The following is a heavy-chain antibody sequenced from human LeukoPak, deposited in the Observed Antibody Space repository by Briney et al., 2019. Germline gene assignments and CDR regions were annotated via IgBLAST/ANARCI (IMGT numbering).Heavy chain of an antibody. Sequence: PGGSLRLSCAASGFTFSSYSMNWVRQAPGKGLEWVSSISSSSSYIYYADSVKGRFTISRDNAKNTLYLQMNSLRAEDTAVYYCARVPYDSSGYYMGGDYWGQGTLVTVSS. D-gene: IGHD3-22*01. CDR2: ISSSSSYI. V-gene: IGHV3-21*01. CDR3: ARVPYDSSGYYMGGDY. CDR1: GFTFSSYS. J-gene: IGHJ4*02.